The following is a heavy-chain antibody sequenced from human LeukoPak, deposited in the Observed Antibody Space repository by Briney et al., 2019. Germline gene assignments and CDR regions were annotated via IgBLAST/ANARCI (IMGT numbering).Heavy chain of an antibody. Sequence: SETLSLTCAVYGGSFSGYYWSWIRQPPGKGLEWIGEINHSGSTNYNPSLKSRVTISVDTSKNQFSLKLKFVTAADTALYYCARGFYEPFDHWGQGTLVTVSS. CDR3: ARGFYEPFDH. CDR2: INHSGST. CDR1: GGSFSGYY. V-gene: IGHV4-34*01. J-gene: IGHJ4*02. D-gene: IGHD2/OR15-2a*01.